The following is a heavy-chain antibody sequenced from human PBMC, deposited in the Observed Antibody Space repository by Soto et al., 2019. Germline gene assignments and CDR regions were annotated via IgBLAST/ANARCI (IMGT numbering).Heavy chain of an antibody. CDR1: GGPVSSGSHY. J-gene: IGHJ6*02. V-gene: IGHV4-61*01. CDR3: AREIMGCRNGLDV. Sequence: QVQLQESGPGLVKPSETLSLICTVSGGPVSSGSHYWSWIRQTPGKGLEWIGYISYSGNTNYNPSLKSRVTISLDTSKNQFSLKQSSVTVADTAVYYCAREIMGCRNGLDVWGQGTTVTVSS. CDR2: ISYSGNT. D-gene: IGHD3-16*01.